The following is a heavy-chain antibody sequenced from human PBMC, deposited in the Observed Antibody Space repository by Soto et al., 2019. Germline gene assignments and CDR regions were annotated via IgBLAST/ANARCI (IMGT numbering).Heavy chain of an antibody. V-gene: IGHV1-69*13. D-gene: IGHD1-7*01. CDR2: IIPIFGTA. J-gene: IGHJ3*01. Sequence: GASVQVSFQASGGTFSSAAISWAREAPGQGLEWMGGIIPIFGTANYAQKFQGRVTITADESTSTAYMELSSLRSEDTAVYYCARGDRGWNYLPPPSWGQGTMVTVSS. CDR3: ARGDRGWNYLPPPS. CDR1: GGTFSSAA.